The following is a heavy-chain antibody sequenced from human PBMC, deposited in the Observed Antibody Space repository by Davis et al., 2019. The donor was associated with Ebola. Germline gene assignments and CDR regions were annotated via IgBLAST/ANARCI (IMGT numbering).Heavy chain of an antibody. V-gene: IGHV3-74*03. J-gene: IGHJ5*02. CDR3: LTIGQPA. Sequence: GESLKTSCVASGPIFTYNRLFWVRQAPGKGLVWVSSINADGRTTTYADFVKGRFTTTRDNTKNTVCLQMKGLSVDDTAMYYCLTIGQPAWGQGTLVTVSS. CDR1: GPIFTYNR. D-gene: IGHD4/OR15-4a*01. CDR2: INADGRTT.